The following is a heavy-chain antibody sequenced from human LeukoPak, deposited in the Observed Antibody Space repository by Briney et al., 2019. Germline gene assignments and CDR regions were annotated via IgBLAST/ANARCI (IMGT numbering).Heavy chain of an antibody. D-gene: IGHD5-12*01. CDR1: GFTFSSYS. CDR2: ISSSSSYI. CDR3: ARGIKDIVATIGGG. V-gene: IGHV3-21*01. J-gene: IGHJ4*02. Sequence: GGSLRLSCAASGFTFSSYSMNWVRQAPGKGLEWVSSISSSSSYIYYADSVKGRFTISRDNAKNSLYLQVNSLRAEDTAVYYCARGIKDIVATIGGGWGQGTLVTVSS.